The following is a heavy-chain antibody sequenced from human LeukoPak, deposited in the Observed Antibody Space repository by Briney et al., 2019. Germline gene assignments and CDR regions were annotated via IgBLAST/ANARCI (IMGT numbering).Heavy chain of an antibody. D-gene: IGHD2-15*01. V-gene: IGHV5-51*01. J-gene: IGHJ4*02. CDR3: ATGRYCSGGTCYSSLDF. Sequence: GESLQISCQGPGYSFTNYWIGWARPTPGQGMEWMGIIYSADSNTRYSPSFQGQVTISVDKSISTAYLQWSSLKASDTAVYYGATGRYCSGGTCYSSLDFWGQGTLVTVSS. CDR2: IYSADSNT. CDR1: GYSFTNYW.